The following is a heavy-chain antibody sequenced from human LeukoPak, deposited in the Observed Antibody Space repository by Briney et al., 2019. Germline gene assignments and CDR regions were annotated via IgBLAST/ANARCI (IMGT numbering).Heavy chain of an antibody. CDR2: IYHSGST. CDR1: SGSISSGGYS. V-gene: IGHV4-30-2*01. D-gene: IGHD1-26*01. CDR3: ARVRYSGSYYFDY. Sequence: SETLSLTCAVSSGSISSGGYSWSWIRQPPGKGLEWIGYIYHSGSTYYNPSLKSRVTISVDRSKNQFSLKLSSVTAADTAVYYCARVRYSGSYYFDYWGQGTLVTVSS. J-gene: IGHJ4*02.